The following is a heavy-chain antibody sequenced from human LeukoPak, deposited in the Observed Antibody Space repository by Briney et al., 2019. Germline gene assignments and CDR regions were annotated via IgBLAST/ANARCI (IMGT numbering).Heavy chain of an antibody. J-gene: IGHJ3*02. V-gene: IGHV4-31*03. Sequence: SQTLSLTSTVSGASTTTTTHYWSWLRQHPGKGPEWIACIYYDAGAYYNPSLASRVTISLDTSKNQFSLKLSSVTAADTAVYYCARDGVAGSGDHDAFDIWGQGTMVTVSS. CDR1: GASTTTTTHY. D-gene: IGHD6-19*01. CDR3: ARDGVAGSGDHDAFDI. CDR2: IYYDAGA.